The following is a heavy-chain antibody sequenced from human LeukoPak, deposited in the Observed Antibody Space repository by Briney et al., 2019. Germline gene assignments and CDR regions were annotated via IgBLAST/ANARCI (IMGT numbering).Heavy chain of an antibody. CDR1: GGSISSSSDY. J-gene: IGHJ1*01. Sequence: SETLSLTCSVSGGSISSSSDYWGWIRQPPGQGLEWIGTMSYSGTTFYNPSLKSRVTMSVDTSKNQFSLNLRSVTAADTAVYYCAAAHSSYRRYEDQHWGQGTLVTV. CDR2: MSYSGTT. CDR3: AAAHSSYRRYEDQH. V-gene: IGHV4-39*01. D-gene: IGHD3-16*02.